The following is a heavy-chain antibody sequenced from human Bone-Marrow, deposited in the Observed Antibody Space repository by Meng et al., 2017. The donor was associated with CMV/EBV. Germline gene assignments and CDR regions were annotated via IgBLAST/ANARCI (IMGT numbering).Heavy chain of an antibody. D-gene: IGHD2-2*01. CDR1: GYTFTSYY. V-gene: IGHV1-46*01. CDR3: ARDLSVPAYYYYYGMDV. Sequence: ASVKVSCKASGYTFTSYYMHWVRQAPGQGLEWMGIINPSGGSTSYAQKFQGRVTMTRDTSTSTVYMELRSLRSDDTAVYYCARDLSVPAYYYYYGMDVWGQGTTVTGSS. CDR2: INPSGGST. J-gene: IGHJ6*01.